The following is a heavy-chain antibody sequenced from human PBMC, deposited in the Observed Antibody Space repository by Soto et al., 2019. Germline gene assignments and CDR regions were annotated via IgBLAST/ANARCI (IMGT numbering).Heavy chain of an antibody. Sequence: QVQLVQSGAEVKKPGASVKVSCKASGYTFTSYGISWVRQAPGQGLEWMGWISAYNGNTNYAQKLPGRVTMTTDTSTSTASMELRRLRSDDPSVYYCARDDPPSLHWGQGTLVTVSS. CDR1: GYTFTSYG. CDR3: ARDDPPSLH. J-gene: IGHJ4*02. CDR2: ISAYNGNT. D-gene: IGHD2-2*01. V-gene: IGHV1-18*01.